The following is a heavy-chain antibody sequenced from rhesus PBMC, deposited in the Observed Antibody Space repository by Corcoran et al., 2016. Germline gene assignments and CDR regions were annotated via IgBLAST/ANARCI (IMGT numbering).Heavy chain of an antibody. J-gene: IGHJ4*01. CDR1: GGSIRAAYY. Sequence: QVQLQESGPGLVKPSEPLSLTCAVSGGSIRAAYYSNWCLQPPGKGLEWIGYIYGSSGGTNYNPSLKSRATIATDTAKNQFSLKLNSVTAADTAVYYCARVYGYNSLDYWGQGVLVTVSS. CDR2: IYGSSGGT. D-gene: IGHD1-44*01. V-gene: IGHV4-106*01. CDR3: ARVYGYNSLDY.